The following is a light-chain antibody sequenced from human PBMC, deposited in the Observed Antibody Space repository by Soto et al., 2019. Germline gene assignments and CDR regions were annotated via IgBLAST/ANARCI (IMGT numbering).Light chain of an antibody. J-gene: IGLJ1*01. CDR3: ATWHDSFYV. CDR2: TNN. CDR1: TSEFGTNA. Sequence: QPVLTQPPSASGTPGQRVTVSCSGSTSEFGTNAVNWFQHLPGTAPRLLIYTNNQRPSGVPDRFSGSKSGTSASLAISGLQSEDEATYYCATWHDSFYVFGTGTKVTVL. V-gene: IGLV1-44*01.